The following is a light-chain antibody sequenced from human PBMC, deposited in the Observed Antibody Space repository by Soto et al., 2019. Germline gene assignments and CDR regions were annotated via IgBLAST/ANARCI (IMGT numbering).Light chain of an antibody. V-gene: IGLV2-14*01. CDR2: EVS. CDR1: SSEVGGYNY. Sequence: QSVLTQPASVSGSRGRSITISCTGTSSEVGGYNYVSWYQQHPGKAPKLMIYEVSNRPSGVSNRFSGSKSGNTASLTISGLQAEDEADYYCSSYTSSSTLVVFVGGTNLTVL. CDR3: SSYTSSSTLVV. J-gene: IGLJ2*01.